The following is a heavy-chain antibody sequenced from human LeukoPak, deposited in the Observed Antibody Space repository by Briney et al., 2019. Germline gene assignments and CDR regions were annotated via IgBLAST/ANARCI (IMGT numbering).Heavy chain of an antibody. V-gene: IGHV1-18*01. J-gene: IGHJ5*02. D-gene: IGHD6-19*01. CDR1: GDRFTNYA. CDR2: ITSFNGNT. Sequence: AASVKVSCKASGDRFTNYAFAWVRQAPGQGLEWMGWITSFNGNTNYAQKFQGRVTMTADTSTSTVYMDLRSLRSDDTAVYYCARVSSGSFDPWGQGTLVTVSS. CDR3: ARVSSGSFDP.